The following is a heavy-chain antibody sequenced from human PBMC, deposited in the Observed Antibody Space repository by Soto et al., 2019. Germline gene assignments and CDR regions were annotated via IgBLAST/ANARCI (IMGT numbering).Heavy chain of an antibody. V-gene: IGHV3-7*03. D-gene: IGHD5-18*01. J-gene: IGHJ4*02. CDR1: GFTFSTYW. CDR3: AKGGGYTYGLFDY. CDR2: IKEDGSEK. Sequence: PGGSLRLSCAASGFTFSTYWMSWVRQAPGKGLEWVANIKEDGSEKYYVDSVKGRFTISRDNGKNSLYLQMNSLRGEDTAFYYCAKGGGYTYGLFDYWGQGTQVTVSS.